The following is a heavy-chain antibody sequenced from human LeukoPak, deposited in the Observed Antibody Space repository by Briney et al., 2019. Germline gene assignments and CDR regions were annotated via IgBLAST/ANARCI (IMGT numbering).Heavy chain of an antibody. CDR3: TKPTGVWFGAVDS. V-gene: IGHV1-46*01. J-gene: IGHJ4*02. D-gene: IGHD3-10*01. CDR1: GYTFTNYY. Sequence: ASVKVSCKASGYTFTNYYMHWVRQAPGQGLEWMGIINPSGGNTNYAQNFQGRVTMTRDTSTSTVYMELTGLTSDDTAVYYCTKPTGVWFGAVDSWGQGTRVIVSS. CDR2: INPSGGNT.